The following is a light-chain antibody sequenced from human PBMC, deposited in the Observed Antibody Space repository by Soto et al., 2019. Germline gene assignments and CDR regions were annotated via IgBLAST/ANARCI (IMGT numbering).Light chain of an antibody. V-gene: IGLV2-14*01. J-gene: IGLJ2*01. CDR1: SSDVGGYNF. CDR2: EVS. Sequence: QSVLTQPASVSGSPGQSITISCTGTSSDVGGYNFVSWYQQHPGKAPKLMIYEVSNRPSGVSIRFSASKSGNTASLTISGLQAEDEADYYCSSYTTYSTLVFGGGTKLTVL. CDR3: SSYTTYSTLV.